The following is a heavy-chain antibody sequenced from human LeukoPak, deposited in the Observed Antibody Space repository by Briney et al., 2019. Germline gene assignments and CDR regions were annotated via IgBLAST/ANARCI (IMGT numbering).Heavy chain of an antibody. CDR2: IYYSGST. Sequence: SETLSLTCTVSGGSISSSSYYWGWIRQPPGKGLEWIGSIYYSGSTYYNPSLKSRVTISVDTSKNQFSLKLSSVTAADTAVYYCARDLGDSSGAGLGHFDYWGQGTLVTVSS. V-gene: IGHV4-39*07. CDR3: ARDLGDSSGAGLGHFDY. D-gene: IGHD3-22*01. J-gene: IGHJ4*02. CDR1: GGSISSSSYY.